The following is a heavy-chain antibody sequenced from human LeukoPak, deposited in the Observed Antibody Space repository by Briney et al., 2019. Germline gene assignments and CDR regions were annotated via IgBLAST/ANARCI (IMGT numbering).Heavy chain of an antibody. CDR1: GFTFSNYW. D-gene: IGHD6-13*01. CDR3: ARVRGVYSSSWYDWFDP. CDR2: IKLDGSEK. V-gene: IGHV3-7*01. Sequence: GGSLRLSCAASGFTFSNYWMNWVRQAPGKGLEWVANIKLDGSEKYYVDSVKGRFTISRDNAKNSLYLQMNSLRAEDTAVYYCARVRGVYSSSWYDWFDPWGQGTLVTVSS. J-gene: IGHJ5*02.